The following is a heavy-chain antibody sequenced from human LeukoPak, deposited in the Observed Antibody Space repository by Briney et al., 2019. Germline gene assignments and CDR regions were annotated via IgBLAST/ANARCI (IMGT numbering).Heavy chain of an antibody. V-gene: IGHV4-59*01. J-gene: IGHJ4*02. CDR1: GGSISSYY. CDR3: ASLAGRIR. CDR2: IYYSGST. Sequence: PSETLSLTCTVSGGSISSYYWSWIRQPPGKGLEWIGYIYYSGSTNYNPSLKSRVTISVDTSKNQFSLKLSSVTAADTAVYYCASLAGRIRWGRGTLVTVSS. D-gene: IGHD3-3*02.